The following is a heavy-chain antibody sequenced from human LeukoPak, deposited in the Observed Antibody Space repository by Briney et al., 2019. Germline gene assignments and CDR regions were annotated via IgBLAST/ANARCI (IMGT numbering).Heavy chain of an antibody. CDR1: GGSFSGYY. V-gene: IGHV4-34*01. CDR3: ARGGRLYDY. CDR2: INHSGST. J-gene: IGHJ4*02. Sequence: SETLSLTCAVYGGSFSGYYWSWIRQPPGKGLEWTGEINHSGSTNYNPSLKSRVTISVDTSKNQFSLKLSSVTAADTAVYYCARGGRLYDYWGQGTLVTVSS. D-gene: IGHD3-10*01.